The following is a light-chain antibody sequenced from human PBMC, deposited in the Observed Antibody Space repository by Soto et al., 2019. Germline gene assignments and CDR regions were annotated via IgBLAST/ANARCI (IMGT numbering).Light chain of an antibody. CDR3: QQSYSLPLT. J-gene: IGKJ4*01. Sequence: DIQMTQSPSSLSASVGDRVTITCRASQTIDNYLNWYQEKPGKAPELLIYTTSTLQSEVPSRFSGSGSETDFTLTISSLQPEDFATYYCQQSYSLPLTFGGGTKVEIK. CDR1: QTIDNY. CDR2: TTS. V-gene: IGKV1-39*01.